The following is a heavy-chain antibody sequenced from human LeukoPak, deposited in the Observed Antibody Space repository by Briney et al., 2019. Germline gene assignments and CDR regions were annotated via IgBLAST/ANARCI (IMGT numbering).Heavy chain of an antibody. V-gene: IGHV4-59*12. Sequence: PSETLSLTCTVSGGSISSYYWSWIRQPPGKGLEWIGYIYYSGSTNYNPSLKSRVTISVDTSKNQFSLKLSSVTAADTAVYYCARGSRPLYYYYYYMDVWGKGTTVTVSS. CDR2: IYYSGST. D-gene: IGHD2-2*01. CDR1: GGSISSYY. CDR3: ARGSRPLYYYYYYMDV. J-gene: IGHJ6*03.